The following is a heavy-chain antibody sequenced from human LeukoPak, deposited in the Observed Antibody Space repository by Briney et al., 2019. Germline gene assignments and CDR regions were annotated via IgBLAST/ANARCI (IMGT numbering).Heavy chain of an antibody. D-gene: IGHD6-6*01. CDR2: ISYSGST. CDR3: ARFGANSSSSSD. Sequence: SETLSLTCTVSGGSVSSSDYNWGWIRQPPGKGLEWIGSISYSGSTYYNPSLKSRVTISVDTSKNQFSLKLSSVTAADTAVYYCARFGANSSSSSDWGQGTLVTVSS. V-gene: IGHV4-39*07. J-gene: IGHJ4*02. CDR1: GGSVSSSDYN.